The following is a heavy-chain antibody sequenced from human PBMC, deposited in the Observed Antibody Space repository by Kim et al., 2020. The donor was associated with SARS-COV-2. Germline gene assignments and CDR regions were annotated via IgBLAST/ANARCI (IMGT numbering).Heavy chain of an antibody. V-gene: IGHV1-2*02. Sequence: ASVKVSCKASGYTFIAYYMHWVRQAPGQGLEWMGWINPNSGGTNLAQKFQGRVTMTRDTSISTGYMELSGLTSDDTAVYYCARDLRYYGMDVWGQGTTVTVSS. D-gene: IGHD5-12*01. CDR2: INPNSGGT. J-gene: IGHJ6*02. CDR1: GYTFIAYY. CDR3: ARDLRYYGMDV.